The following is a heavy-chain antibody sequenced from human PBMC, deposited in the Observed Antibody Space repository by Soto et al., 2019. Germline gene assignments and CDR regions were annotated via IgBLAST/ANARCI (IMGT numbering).Heavy chain of an antibody. D-gene: IGHD3-16*01. CDR2: IYYSGST. V-gene: IGHV4-59*01. Sequence: SDTLSLTCTVSGGSSSSYYLSWIRQPPGKGLEWIGYIYYSGSTNYNPSLKSRVTISVDTSKNQFSLKLSSVTAADTAVYYCARRYGGNFDYWGQGTLVTVSS. CDR1: GGSSSSYY. J-gene: IGHJ4*02. CDR3: ARRYGGNFDY.